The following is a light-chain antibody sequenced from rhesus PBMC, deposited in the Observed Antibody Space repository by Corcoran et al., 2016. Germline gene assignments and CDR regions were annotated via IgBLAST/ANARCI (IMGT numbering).Light chain of an antibody. V-gene: IGKV1-21*01. J-gene: IGKJ3*01. CDR3: QHYYSPPFA. CDR2: EAS. Sequence: DIQMTQSPSSLSASVGDRVTITCRASQGITNDSAWYQQKPGETPKLLIYEASSLQSGIPSRLSGSGAGTDFTLPISCLRSEDFATYYCQHYYSPPFAFGPGTKLYIK. CDR1: QGITND.